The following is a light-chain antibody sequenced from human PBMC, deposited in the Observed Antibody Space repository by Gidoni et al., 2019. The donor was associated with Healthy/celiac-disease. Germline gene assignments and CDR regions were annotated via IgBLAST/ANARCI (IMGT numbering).Light chain of an antibody. V-gene: IGLV2-14*01. Sequence: QSALTQPASVSGSPGQPITISCTGTSSDVGGYNYVSWYQQHPGKAPKLIIYDVSNRTSGVSNRFSGSKSGNTASLTISGLQAEDEADYYCSSYTSSSTYVIGTGTKVTVL. CDR2: DVS. CDR3: SSYTSSSTYV. J-gene: IGLJ1*01. CDR1: SSDVGGYNY.